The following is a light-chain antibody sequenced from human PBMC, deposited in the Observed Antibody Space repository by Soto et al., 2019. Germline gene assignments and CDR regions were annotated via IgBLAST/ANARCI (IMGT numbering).Light chain of an antibody. CDR2: EVS. V-gene: IGLV2-8*01. J-gene: IGLJ2*01. Sequence: QSALTQPPSASGSPGQSVTISCTGTSSDVGGYNYVSWYQQHPGKAPKLMIYEVSKRPSGVPDRFSGSKSDNTASLTVSGLQAEDEADYYCSSYAGSNNPHVVFGGGTKVTVL. CDR3: SSYAGSNNPHVV. CDR1: SSDVGGYNY.